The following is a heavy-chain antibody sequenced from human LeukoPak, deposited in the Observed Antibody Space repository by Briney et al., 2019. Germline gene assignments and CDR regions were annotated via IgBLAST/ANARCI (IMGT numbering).Heavy chain of an antibody. Sequence: TSETLSPTCTVSGGSISSGSYYWSWIRQPAGKGLEWIGRIYTSGSTTYNSSLKSRVTISLDTSKNHFSLRLSSVTAADTAVYYCARDREVGATGYYFDYWGQGTLVTVSS. J-gene: IGHJ4*02. CDR1: GGSISSGSYY. CDR3: ARDREVGATGYYFDY. D-gene: IGHD1-26*01. CDR2: IYTSGST. V-gene: IGHV4-61*02.